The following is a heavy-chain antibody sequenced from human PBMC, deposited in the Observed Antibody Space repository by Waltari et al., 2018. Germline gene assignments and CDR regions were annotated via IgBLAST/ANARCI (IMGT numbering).Heavy chain of an antibody. J-gene: IGHJ4*02. CDR3: ARADCRSISCYNFDY. V-gene: IGHV3-53*02. CDR1: GFTVSSNY. Sequence: EVQLVETGGDLIPPGGSLRLSCAASGFTVSSNYMTWVRTAPGKGLEWVSIIYSTGTTYYADSVKGRFTISRDNSKNTLYLQMNSLRAEDTAVYYCARADCRSISCYNFDYWGQGTLVTVSS. CDR2: IYSTGTT. D-gene: IGHD2-2*01.